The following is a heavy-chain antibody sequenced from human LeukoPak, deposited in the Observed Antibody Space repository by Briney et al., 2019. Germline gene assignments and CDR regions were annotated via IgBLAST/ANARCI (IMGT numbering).Heavy chain of an antibody. CDR2: ISNTGGIT. CDR1: GFTFDDYA. CDR3: AKRDPIRRTFDY. V-gene: IGHV3-23*01. Sequence: PGGSLRLSCAASGFTFDDYAMHWVRQAPGRGLEWVAAISNTGGITLYADSAKGRFSISRDNSRSTLYLQIYSLRAEDTAVYFCAKRDPIRRTFDYWGQGTLVTVSS. J-gene: IGHJ4*02.